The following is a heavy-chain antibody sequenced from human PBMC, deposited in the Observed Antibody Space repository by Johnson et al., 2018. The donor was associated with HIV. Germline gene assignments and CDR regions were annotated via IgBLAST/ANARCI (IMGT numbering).Heavy chain of an antibody. V-gene: IGHV3-66*01. CDR1: GFIVSSNY. J-gene: IGHJ3*02. Sequence: MQLVESGGGLVQPGGSLRLSCVASGFIVSSNYMSWVRQAPGKGLEWVSVIYSGGSTYYADSVKGRFTISRDNSKNTLYLQINSLRAEDTAVYYCARGPHYYDSKDAFDIWGQGTMVTVSS. D-gene: IGHD3-22*01. CDR2: IYSGGST. CDR3: ARGPHYYDSKDAFDI.